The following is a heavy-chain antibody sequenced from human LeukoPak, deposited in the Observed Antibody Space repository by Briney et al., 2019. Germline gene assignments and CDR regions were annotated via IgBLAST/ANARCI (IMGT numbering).Heavy chain of an antibody. D-gene: IGHD6-6*01. CDR1: GFTFSDYY. CDR2: ISSSGSTI. CDR3: ARESSSAPNWFDP. J-gene: IGHJ5*02. V-gene: IGHV3-11*01. Sequence: GGSLRLSCAASGFTFSDYYMSSLRHAPGKGLEWVSYISSSGSTIYYADSVKGRFTISRDNAKNSLYLQMNSLRAEDTAVYYCARESSSAPNWFDPWGQGTLVTVSS.